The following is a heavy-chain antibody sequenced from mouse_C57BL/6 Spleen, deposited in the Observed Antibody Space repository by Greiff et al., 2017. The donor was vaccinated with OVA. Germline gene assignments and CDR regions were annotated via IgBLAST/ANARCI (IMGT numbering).Heavy chain of an antibody. CDR2: IDPSDSYT. D-gene: IGHD2-2*01. Sequence: QVQLQQPGAELVMPGASVKLSCKASGYTFTSYWMHWVKQRPGQGLEWIGEIDPSDSYTNYNQKFKGKSTLTVDKSSSTAYMQLSSLTSEDSAVYYCARTMVTTYWYFDVGGTGTTVTVSS. CDR3: ARTMVTTYWYFDV. J-gene: IGHJ1*03. V-gene: IGHV1-69*01. CDR1: GYTFTSYW.